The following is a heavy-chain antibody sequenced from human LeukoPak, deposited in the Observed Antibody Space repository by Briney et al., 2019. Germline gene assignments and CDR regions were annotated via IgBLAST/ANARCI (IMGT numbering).Heavy chain of an antibody. CDR2: IYSGGST. Sequence: GGSLRLSCAASGFTVSNNYMSWVRQAPGKGLEWVSVIYSGGSTYYADSVKGRFTISRDNSKNTLYLQMNSLRAEDTAVYYCARDHPYCSGGSCYSAYYYYGMDVWGQGTTVTVSS. CDR1: GFTVSNNY. V-gene: IGHV3-53*01. J-gene: IGHJ6*02. D-gene: IGHD2-15*01. CDR3: ARDHPYCSGGSCYSAYYYYGMDV.